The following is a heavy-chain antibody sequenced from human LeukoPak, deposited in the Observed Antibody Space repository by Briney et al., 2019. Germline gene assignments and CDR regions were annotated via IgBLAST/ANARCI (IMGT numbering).Heavy chain of an antibody. CDR1: GYTFTSYG. D-gene: IGHD4-17*01. V-gene: IGHV1-18*01. CDR2: ISAYNGNT. Sequence: ASVKVSCKASGYTFTSYGISWVRQAPGQGLEWMGCISAYNGNTNYAQKLQGRVTMTTDTSTSTAYMDLRSLRSDDTAVYYCSRRRVTTGQDSLDYWGQGTLVTVSS. CDR3: SRRRVTTGQDSLDY. J-gene: IGHJ4*02.